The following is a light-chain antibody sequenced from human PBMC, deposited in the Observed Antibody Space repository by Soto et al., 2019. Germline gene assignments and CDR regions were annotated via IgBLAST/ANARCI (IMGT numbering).Light chain of an antibody. CDR2: AAS. V-gene: IGKV1-39*01. Sequence: DIQMTQSPSSLSASVGDRVTITCRASQNINSYLNWYQQKVGKAPKLLINAASTLQSGVPLRFRGSGSGTDFTLTISSLQPEDFATYYCQESYNLHTFGGETKVEIK. J-gene: IGKJ4*01. CDR1: QNINSY. CDR3: QESYNLHT.